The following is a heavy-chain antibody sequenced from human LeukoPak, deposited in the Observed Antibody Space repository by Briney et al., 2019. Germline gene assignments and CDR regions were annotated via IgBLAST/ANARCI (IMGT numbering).Heavy chain of an antibody. CDR1: GGSISSYY. D-gene: IGHD1-26*01. J-gene: IGHJ1*01. Sequence: TSETLSLTCTVSGGSISSYYWSWIRQPAGKGLEWIGEINHSGSTNYNPSLKSRVTISVDTSKNQFSLKLSSVTAADTAVYYCARGEGIVGATTFQHWGQGTLVTVSS. V-gene: IGHV4-34*01. CDR3: ARGEGIVGATTFQH. CDR2: INHSGST.